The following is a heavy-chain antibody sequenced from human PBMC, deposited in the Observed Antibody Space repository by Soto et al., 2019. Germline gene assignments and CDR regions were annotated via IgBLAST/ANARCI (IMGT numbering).Heavy chain of an antibody. J-gene: IGHJ6*02. D-gene: IGHD6-19*01. CDR3: ARQNIAVAGTYYYYYGMDV. CDR1: GYSFTSYW. CDR2: IDPSDSYT. V-gene: IGHV5-10-1*01. Sequence: GESLKISCKGSGYSFTSYWISWVRQMPGKGLEWMGRIDPSDSYTNYSPSFQGHVTISADKSISTAYLQWSSLKASDTAMYYCARQNIAVAGTYYYYYGMDVWGQGTTVTVSS.